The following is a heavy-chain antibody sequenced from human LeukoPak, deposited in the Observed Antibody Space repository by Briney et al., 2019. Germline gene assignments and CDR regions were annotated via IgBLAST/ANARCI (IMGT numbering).Heavy chain of an antibody. Sequence: GGSLRLSCAASGFTFSSYAMHWVRQAPGKGLEWVAFIRYDGSDKYYADSVKGRFTISRDISKNTLYLQMNSLRAEDTAVYFCAKESSLGYCSNTSCYYFDYWGQGTLVTVSS. D-gene: IGHD2-2*01. V-gene: IGHV3-30*02. J-gene: IGHJ4*02. CDR1: GFTFSSYA. CDR3: AKESSLGYCSNTSCYYFDY. CDR2: IRYDGSDK.